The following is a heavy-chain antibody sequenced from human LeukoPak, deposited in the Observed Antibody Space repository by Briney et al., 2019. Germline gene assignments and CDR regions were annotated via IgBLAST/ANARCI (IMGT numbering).Heavy chain of an antibody. D-gene: IGHD3-10*01. V-gene: IGHV3-30*18. CDR3: AKEHMLRGVIYWFDP. CDR1: GFPFSTFG. J-gene: IGHJ5*02. CDR2: ISYDGNNQ. Sequence: GGSLRLSCSASGFPFSTFGMHWVRQAPGTGLEWVAVISYDGNNQYYSDSVKGRFTISRDNSKNTLYLQMNSLRPEDTALYYCAKEHMLRGVIYWFDPWGQGTLVTVSS.